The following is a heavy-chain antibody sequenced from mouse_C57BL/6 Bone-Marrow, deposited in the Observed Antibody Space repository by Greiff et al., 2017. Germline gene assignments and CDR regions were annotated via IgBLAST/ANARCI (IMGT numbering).Heavy chain of an antibody. V-gene: IGHV5-2*01. Sequence: EVQLMESGGGLVQPGASLKLSCESNEYAFPSHDMSWVRKTPEKRLELVAAINSDGGSTYYPDTMERRCIISRDNTTKTLYLQISSLRSEDTALYYCARRGLRRGYFGVWGTGTTVTVSS. CDR2: INSDGGST. J-gene: IGHJ1*03. CDR3: ARRGLRRGYFGV. CDR1: EYAFPSHD.